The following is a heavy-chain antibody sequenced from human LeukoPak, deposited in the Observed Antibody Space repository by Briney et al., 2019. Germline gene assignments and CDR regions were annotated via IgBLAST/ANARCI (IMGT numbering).Heavy chain of an antibody. D-gene: IGHD6-13*01. J-gene: IGHJ4*02. CDR3: ARDLGRSSSWYKGDY. Sequence: ASVKVSCKASGYTFTSYGISWVRQAPGQGLEWMGWISAYNGNKNYAQKLQGRVTMTTDTSTSTAYMELRSLRSDDTAVYYCARDLGRSSSWYKGDYWGQGTLVTVSS. CDR1: GYTFTSYG. V-gene: IGHV1-18*01. CDR2: ISAYNGNK.